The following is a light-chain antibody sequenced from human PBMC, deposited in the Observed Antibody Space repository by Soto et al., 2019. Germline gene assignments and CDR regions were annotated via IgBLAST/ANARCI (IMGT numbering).Light chain of an antibody. CDR2: GAS. J-gene: IGKJ5*01. CDR1: QSVSSN. V-gene: IGKV3-15*01. CDR3: QQYNNWPPIT. Sequence: EIVMTQSPATLSVSPGERATLSCRASQSVSSNLAWYQQKPGQAPRLLIYGASTRATGIPARFSGSGSGTAFPLTIGSLQSEDFAVYYCQQYNNWPPITFGQGTRLEMK.